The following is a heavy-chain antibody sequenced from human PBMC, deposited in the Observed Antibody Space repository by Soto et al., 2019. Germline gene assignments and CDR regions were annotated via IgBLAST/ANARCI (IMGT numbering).Heavy chain of an antibody. Sequence: QLQLQESGPGLVKPSETLSLTCTVSSGSISSSSYYWGWIRQPPGKGLEWIGSIYYSGTTYYNPSLKSRVTISVDTSKNQFSLKLSSVTAADTAVYYCARHRGYYDILTGYYTELNFDYWGQGTLVTVSS. D-gene: IGHD3-9*01. CDR1: SGSISSSSYY. CDR3: ARHRGYYDILTGYYTELNFDY. J-gene: IGHJ4*02. CDR2: IYYSGTT. V-gene: IGHV4-39*01.